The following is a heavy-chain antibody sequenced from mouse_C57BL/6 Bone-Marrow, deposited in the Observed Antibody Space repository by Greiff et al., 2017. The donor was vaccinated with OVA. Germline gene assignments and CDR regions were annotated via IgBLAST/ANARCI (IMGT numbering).Heavy chain of an antibody. CDR1: GYTFTSYT. V-gene: IGHV1-4*01. CDR2: INPSSGYT. CDR3: ARERDGYDYPFAY. Sequence: VKLVESGAELARPGASVQMSCKASGYTFTSYTMHWVKQRPGQGLEWIGYINPSSGYTKYNQKFKDKATLTADKSSSTAYMQLSSLTSEDSAVYYCARERDGYDYPFAYWGQGTLVTVSA. J-gene: IGHJ3*01. D-gene: IGHD2-4*01.